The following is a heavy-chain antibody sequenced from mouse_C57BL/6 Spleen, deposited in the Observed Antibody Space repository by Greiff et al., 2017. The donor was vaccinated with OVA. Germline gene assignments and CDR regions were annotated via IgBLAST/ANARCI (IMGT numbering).Heavy chain of an antibody. Sequence: EVQLQQPGPELVKPGASVKISCKASGYTFTDYYMNWVKQSHGQSLEWIGDINPNNGGTSYNQKFKGKATLSVDKSSSTAYMELRSLTSEDSAVYYCARRELLLYYFDYWGQGTTLTVST. V-gene: IGHV1-26*01. CDR2: INPNNGGT. CDR3: ARRELLLYYFDY. CDR1: GYTFTDYY. D-gene: IGHD2-1*01. J-gene: IGHJ2*01.